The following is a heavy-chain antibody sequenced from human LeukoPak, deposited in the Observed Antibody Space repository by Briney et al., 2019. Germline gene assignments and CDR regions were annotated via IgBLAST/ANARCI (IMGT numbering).Heavy chain of an antibody. D-gene: IGHD3-3*01. CDR3: ARVLVREWPYYYYYMDV. CDR2: IYYSGST. J-gene: IGHJ6*03. V-gene: IGHV4-39*07. CDR1: GGSISSSSYY. Sequence: SETLSLTCTVSGGSISSSSYYWGWIRQPPGKGLEWIGSIYYSGSTYYNPSLKSRVTISVDTSKNQFSLKLSSVTAADTAVYYCARVLVREWPYYYYYMDVWGKGTTVTVSS.